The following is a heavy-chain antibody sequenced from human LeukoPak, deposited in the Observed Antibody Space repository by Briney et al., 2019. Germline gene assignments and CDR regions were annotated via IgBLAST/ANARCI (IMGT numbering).Heavy chain of an antibody. CDR2: ISGSGGST. D-gene: IGHD3-3*01. CDR1: GFTFSSYA. J-gene: IGHJ4*02. CDR3: ADFGVVNIPKSGKVFDY. V-gene: IGHV3-23*01. Sequence: GGSLRLSCAASGFTFSSYAMSWVRQAPGKGLEWVSDISGSGGSTYYADSVKGRFTISRDNSKNTLYLQMNSLRAEDTAVYYCADFGVVNIPKSGKVFDYWGQGTLVTVSS.